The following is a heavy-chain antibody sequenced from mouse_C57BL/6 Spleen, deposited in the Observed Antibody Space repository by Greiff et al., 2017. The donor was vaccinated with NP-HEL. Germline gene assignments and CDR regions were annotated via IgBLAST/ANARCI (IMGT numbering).Heavy chain of an antibody. Sequence: EVTLVESEGGLVQPGSSMKLSCTASGFTFSDYYMAWVRQVPEKGLEWVANINYDGSSTYYPDSLKSRFTISRDNAKNTLYLQMSSLKSEDTAMYYCAGVGRTRAWFAYWGQGTLVTVSA. CDR3: AGVGRTRAWFAY. CDR2: INYDGSST. J-gene: IGHJ3*01. V-gene: IGHV5-16*02. CDR1: GFTFSDYY.